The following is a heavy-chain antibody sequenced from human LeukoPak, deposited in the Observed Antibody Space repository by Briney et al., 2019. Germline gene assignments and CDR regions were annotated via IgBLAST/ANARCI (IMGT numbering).Heavy chain of an antibody. J-gene: IGHJ4*02. Sequence: GGSLRLSCAASGFTFGSYSMNWVRQAPGKGLEWVSSISSSSSYIYFADSVKGRFTISRDNAKNSLYLQMNSLRVEDTAVYYCARVGGGYYDSSGYYFFDYWGQGTLVTVSS. V-gene: IGHV3-21*01. CDR1: GFTFGSYS. CDR3: ARVGGGYYDSSGYYFFDY. D-gene: IGHD3-22*01. CDR2: ISSSSSYI.